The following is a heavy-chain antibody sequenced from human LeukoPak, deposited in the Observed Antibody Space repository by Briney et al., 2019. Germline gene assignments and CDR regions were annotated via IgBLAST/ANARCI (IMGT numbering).Heavy chain of an antibody. CDR2: IKQDGSEK. J-gene: IGHJ4*02. CDR3: ARQGIYDSSGHWVY. V-gene: IGHV3-7*01. Sequence: GGSLRLSCEASGFIFTTSAISWVRQAPGKGLEWVANIKQDGSEKYYVDSVKGRFTISRDNAKNSLYLQMNSLRAEDTAVYYCARQGIYDSSGHWVYWGQGTLVTVSS. CDR1: GFIFTTSA. D-gene: IGHD3-22*01.